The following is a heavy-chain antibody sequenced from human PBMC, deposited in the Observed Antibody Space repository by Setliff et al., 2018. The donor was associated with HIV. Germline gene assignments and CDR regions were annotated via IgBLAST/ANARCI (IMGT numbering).Heavy chain of an antibody. Sequence: SCKVSEYTLSELSMHWVRQAPGKGLEWVSVITYDGSRTYYADSVKGRFTISRDNSKNTLYLQVSSLRPEDTALYYCARDAAALPATSYYYYYIDFWGKGTTVTVSS. J-gene: IGHJ6*03. D-gene: IGHD6-6*01. CDR2: ITYDGSRT. CDR1: EYTLSELS. CDR3: ARDAAALPATSYYYYYIDF. V-gene: IGHV3-30*07.